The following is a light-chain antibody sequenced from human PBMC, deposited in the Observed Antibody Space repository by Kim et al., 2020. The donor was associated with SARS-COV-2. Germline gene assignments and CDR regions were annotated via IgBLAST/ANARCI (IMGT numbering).Light chain of an antibody. CDR1: KLGDKY. Sequence: SVSPGQTASITCSGDKLGDKYACWYQQKPGQSPVLVIYQDSKRPSGIPERFSGSNSGNTATLTISGTQAMDEADYYCQACDSSIWVFGGGTQLTVL. CDR3: QACDSSIWV. V-gene: IGLV3-1*01. CDR2: QDS. J-gene: IGLJ3*02.